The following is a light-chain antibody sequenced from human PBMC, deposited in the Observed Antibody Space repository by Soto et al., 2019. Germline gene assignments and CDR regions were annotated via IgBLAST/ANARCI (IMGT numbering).Light chain of an antibody. Sequence: DIQMTQSPSSLSASVGDRVTITCQASQSISSYLNWYQQKPGKAPKLLIYAASSLQSGVPSRVSGSGAGTDVTLTISSLQPEDFATYYCQQSYSTPRKFGQGTKVDIK. CDR2: AAS. J-gene: IGKJ1*01. CDR3: QQSYSTPRK. CDR1: QSISSY. V-gene: IGKV1-39*01.